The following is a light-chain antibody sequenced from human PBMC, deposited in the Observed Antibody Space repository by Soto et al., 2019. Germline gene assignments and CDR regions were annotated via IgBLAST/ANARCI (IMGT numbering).Light chain of an antibody. V-gene: IGLV1-44*01. CDR2: NNN. CDR3: AAWDDSLNGVV. Sequence: QPVLTQPPSASGTPGQRVTIACSGSSSNIGSTTVKWYQQLPGTAPKLLIYNNNQRPSGVPDRFSGSKSGTSAPLAISGLQSEDEADYYCAAWDDSLNGVVFGGGTKLTVL. J-gene: IGLJ3*02. CDR1: SSNIGSTT.